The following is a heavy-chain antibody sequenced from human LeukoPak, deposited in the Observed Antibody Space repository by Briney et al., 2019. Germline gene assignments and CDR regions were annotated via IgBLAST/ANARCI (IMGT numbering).Heavy chain of an antibody. Sequence: PGGSLRLSCAASGFTFSSYAMSWVRQAPGKGLEWVSAISGPAGSWDYADSVKGRFTISRDNYKNTLFLQMNSLRAEDTAIYYCAKKVGLVSAPLYYFDVWGQGTLVTVSS. J-gene: IGHJ4*02. V-gene: IGHV3-23*01. CDR2: ISGPAGSW. CDR1: GFTFSSYA. CDR3: AKKVGLVSAPLYYFDV. D-gene: IGHD5/OR15-5a*01.